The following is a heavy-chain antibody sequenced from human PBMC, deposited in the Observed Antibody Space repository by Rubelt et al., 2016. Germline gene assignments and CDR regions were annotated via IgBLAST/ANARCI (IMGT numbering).Heavy chain of an antibody. V-gene: IGHV3-23*01. J-gene: IGHJ6*02. D-gene: IGHD2-15*01. CDR1: GFTFSNCA. CDR3: AKGTDSRPRYGVDV. CDR2: LSGSGGST. Sequence: DVQLLESGGGLVQPGGSLRLSCAASGFTFSNCAMHWVHQAPGKGLEWVSDLSGSGGSTYYADSVKGRFTISRDNSKNTMYLQMNSLRGEDTAVYYCAKGTDSRPRYGVDVWGQGTTVTVFS.